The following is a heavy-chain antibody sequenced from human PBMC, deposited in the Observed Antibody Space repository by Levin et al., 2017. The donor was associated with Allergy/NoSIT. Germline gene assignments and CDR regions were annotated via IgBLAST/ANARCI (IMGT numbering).Heavy chain of an antibody. V-gene: IGHV3-30-3*01. CDR1: GFTFSSYA. CDR3: ARDVRAYCGGDCYSVDY. CDR2: ISYDGSNK. D-gene: IGHD2-21*02. Sequence: GGSLRLSCAASGFTFSSYAMHWVRQAPGKGLEWVAVISYDGSNKYYADSVKGRFTISRDNSKNTLYLQMNSLRAEDTAVYYCARDVRAYCGGDCYSVDYWGQGTLVTVSS. J-gene: IGHJ4*02.